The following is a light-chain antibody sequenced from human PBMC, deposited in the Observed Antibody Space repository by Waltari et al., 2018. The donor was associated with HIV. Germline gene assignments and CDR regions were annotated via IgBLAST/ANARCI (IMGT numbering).Light chain of an antibody. CDR2: EVS. CDR3: SSYTSSTILA. J-gene: IGLJ2*01. CDR1: SSDVGGYNY. Sequence: QSALTQPASVSGSPGQSITISCTGTSSDVGGYNYVSWYQQHPGKAPKLIIYEVSHRPSGVSDRFSGSKSGNTASLTISGLQAADEGDYYCSSYTSSTILAFGEGTKLTVL. V-gene: IGLV2-14*01.